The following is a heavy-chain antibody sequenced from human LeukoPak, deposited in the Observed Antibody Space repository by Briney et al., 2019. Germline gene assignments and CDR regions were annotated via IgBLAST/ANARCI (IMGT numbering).Heavy chain of an antibody. J-gene: IGHJ5*02. CDR2: INHSGST. D-gene: IGHD3-10*01. CDR3: ARPRRYYGSGSYHNWFDP. V-gene: IGHV4-34*01. CDR1: GGSFSGYY. Sequence: SSETLSLTCAVYGGSFSGYYWSWIRQPPGKGLEWIGEINHSGSTNYNPSLKSRVTISVDTSKNQFSLKLSSVTAADTAVYYCARPRRYYGSGSYHNWFDPWGQGTLVTVSS.